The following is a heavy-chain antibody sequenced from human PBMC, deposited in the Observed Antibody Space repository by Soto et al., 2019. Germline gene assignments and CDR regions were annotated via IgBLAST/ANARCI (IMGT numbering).Heavy chain of an antibody. CDR3: AKARGNRMDV. J-gene: IGHJ6*02. CDR1: GFTFSSYA. V-gene: IGHV3-30*18. CDR2: ISYDGSNK. Sequence: VQLLESGGGLVQPGGSLRLSCAASGFTFSSYAMSWVRQAPGKGLEWVAVISYDGSNKYYADSVKGRFTISRDNSKNTLYLQMNSLRAEDTAVYYCAKARGNRMDVWGQGTTVTVSS. D-gene: IGHD1-26*01.